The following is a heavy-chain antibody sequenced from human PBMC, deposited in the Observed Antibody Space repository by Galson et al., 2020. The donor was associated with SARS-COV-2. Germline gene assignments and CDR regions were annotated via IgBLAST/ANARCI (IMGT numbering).Heavy chain of an antibody. CDR1: GFTFSSYG. V-gene: IGHV3-30*03. CDR3: ASAPSTGDTTYYYYGMDV. CDR2: ISYDGSNQ. D-gene: IGHD7-27*01. J-gene: IGHJ6*02. Sequence: QAGGSLRLSCAASGFTFSSYGMHWVHQAPGKGLEWVAAISYDGSNQYYADSVKGRFTISRDNSKNTLYLQMNSLRAEDTAVYYCASAPSTGDTTYYYYGMDVWGQGTTVTVSS.